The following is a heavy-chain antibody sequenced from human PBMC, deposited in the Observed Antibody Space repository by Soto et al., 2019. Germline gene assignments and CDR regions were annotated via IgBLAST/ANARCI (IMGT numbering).Heavy chain of an antibody. CDR3: ASRSSGWYLDY. Sequence: PGGSLRLSCAASGFTFSSYAMSWVRQAPGKGLEWVSAISGSGATTYYADSVKGRFTISRDNSKTTLNLQMNSLRAEDTAVYYCASRSSGWYLDYWGQGTLVTVSS. J-gene: IGHJ4*02. CDR2: ISGSGATT. D-gene: IGHD6-19*01. CDR1: GFTFSSYA. V-gene: IGHV3-23*01.